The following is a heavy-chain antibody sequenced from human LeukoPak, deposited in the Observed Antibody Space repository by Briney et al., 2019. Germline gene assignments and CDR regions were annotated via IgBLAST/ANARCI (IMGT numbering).Heavy chain of an antibody. V-gene: IGHV4-39*07. Sequence: SETLSLTCTVSGGSISSSSYYWGWIRQPPGKGLEWIGSIYYSGSTYYNPSLKSRVTISVDTSKNQFSLKLSSVTAADTAVYYCARAPIPGYDILTGYPPGWSQIYYFDYWGQGTLVTVSS. CDR1: GGSISSSSYY. CDR3: ARAPIPGYDILTGYPPGWSQIYYFDY. CDR2: IYYSGST. J-gene: IGHJ4*02. D-gene: IGHD3-9*01.